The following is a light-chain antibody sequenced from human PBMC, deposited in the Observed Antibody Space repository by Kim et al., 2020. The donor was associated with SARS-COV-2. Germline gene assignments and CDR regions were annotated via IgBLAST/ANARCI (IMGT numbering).Light chain of an antibody. J-gene: IGKJ4*01. CDR1: QVIGNS. CDR2: TTS. V-gene: IGKV1-NL1*01. CDR3: QQYSSVPLT. Sequence: DIQMTQFPSSLSASIGDRVTITCRASQVIGNSLVWYQQKSGQAPNLLVYTTSRLHSAVPSRFSGSGSGTDYTLTISSLQPEDFATFYCQQYSSVPLTFGGGTKVDIK.